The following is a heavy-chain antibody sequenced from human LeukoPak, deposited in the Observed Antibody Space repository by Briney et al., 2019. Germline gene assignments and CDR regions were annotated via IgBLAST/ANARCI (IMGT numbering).Heavy chain of an antibody. CDR3: ARRVGGTPDY. D-gene: IGHD6-19*01. Sequence: PGGSLRLSCAASGFLFSSFGMHWVRQAPGKGLEWVSAIDDDGGSTDYADSVRGRFTISRDNSKNTLFLQMNRLRADDTALYYCARRVGGTPDYWGRGTLVTVSS. J-gene: IGHJ4*02. V-gene: IGHV3-23*01. CDR1: GFLFSSFG. CDR2: IDDDGGST.